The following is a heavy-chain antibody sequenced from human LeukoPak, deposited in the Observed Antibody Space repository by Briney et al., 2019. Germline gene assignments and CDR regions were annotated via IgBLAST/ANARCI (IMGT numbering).Heavy chain of an antibody. CDR2: ISYSGSTT. V-gene: IGHV4-39*07. D-gene: IGHD6-13*01. Sequence: SETLSLTCTVSGGSISSSSVYWGWIRQPPGTGLEWIATISYSGSTTSYNPSLKSRVTISVDTSKNQFSLKLSSVTAADTAVYYCARAAPIAAAGIWGVYYYGMDVWGQGTTVTVSS. CDR1: GGSISSSSVY. CDR3: ARAAPIAAAGIWGVYYYGMDV. J-gene: IGHJ6*02.